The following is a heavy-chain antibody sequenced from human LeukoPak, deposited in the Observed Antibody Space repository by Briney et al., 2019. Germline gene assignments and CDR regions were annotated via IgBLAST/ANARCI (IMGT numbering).Heavy chain of an antibody. CDR1: GFAFTAYL. J-gene: IGHJ3*02. D-gene: IGHD3-22*01. V-gene: IGHV3-30-3*01. CDR2: MSSDGNAI. Sequence: GRSLRLSCAASGFAFTAYLIHWVRQPPGKGLEWVAVMSSDGNAIFYADSVKGRFTISRDNAKNSLYLQMNSLRAEDTAVYYCARDVPTYYYDSSGYSPDAFDIWGQGTMVTVSS. CDR3: ARDVPTYYYDSSGYSPDAFDI.